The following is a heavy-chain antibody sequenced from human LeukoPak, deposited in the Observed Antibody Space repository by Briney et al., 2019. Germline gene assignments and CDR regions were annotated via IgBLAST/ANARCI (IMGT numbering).Heavy chain of an antibody. Sequence: SETLSLTCTVSGGSISSGDYYWSWVRQPPGKGLEWIAYIYYSGSTYYNPSLKSRFTISVHTSKNQFSLKLSSVTAADTAVYYCARDYYDSSGYYDPQDNWFDPWGQGTLVTVSS. D-gene: IGHD3-22*01. CDR2: IYYSGST. J-gene: IGHJ5*02. V-gene: IGHV4-30-4*01. CDR3: ARDYYDSSGYYDPQDNWFDP. CDR1: GGSISSGDYY.